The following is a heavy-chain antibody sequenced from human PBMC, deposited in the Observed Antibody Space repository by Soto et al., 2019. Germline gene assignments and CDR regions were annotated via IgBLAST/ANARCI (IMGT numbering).Heavy chain of an antibody. V-gene: IGHV3-11*01. CDR2: ISSSGSTI. CDR1: GFTFSDYY. CDR3: ASLIYDFWRGFYWRPPQGYYMDV. D-gene: IGHD3-3*01. J-gene: IGHJ6*03. Sequence: GGSLRLSCAASGFTFSDYYMSWIRQAPGKGLEWVSYISSSGSTIYYADSVKGRFTISRDNAKNSLYLQMNSLRAEDTAVYYCASLIYDFWRGFYWRPPQGYYMDVWGKGTPVTVSS.